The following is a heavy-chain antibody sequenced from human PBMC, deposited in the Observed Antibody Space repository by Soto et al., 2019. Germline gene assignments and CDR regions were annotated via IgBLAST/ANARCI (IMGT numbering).Heavy chain of an antibody. J-gene: IGHJ4*02. V-gene: IGHV3-74*01. CDR3: AKERSSGWSFDY. Sequence: GGSMRLPYAASGFTFSTYGMHWIRQAPGKGLVWVSRINNDGSFTIYADSVKGRFTVSRDNSKNTLYLQMNSLRAEDTAVFYCAKERSSGWSFDYWGQGTLLTVSS. CDR2: INNDGSFT. CDR1: GFTFSTYG. D-gene: IGHD6-19*01.